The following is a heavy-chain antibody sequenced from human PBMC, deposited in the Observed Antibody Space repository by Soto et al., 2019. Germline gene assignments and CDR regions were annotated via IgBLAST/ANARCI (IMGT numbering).Heavy chain of an antibody. CDR3: ARTIVGAASDLFDY. CDR2: IIPIFGTA. J-gene: IGHJ4*02. CDR1: GGTFSSYA. Sequence: QVQLVQSGAEVKKPGSSVKVSCKASGGTFSSYASSWVRQAPGQGLEWMGGIIPIFGTATYAHKFKGRVTITADESTSTAYMELSSLRSEDTAVYYCARTIVGAASDLFDYWGQGTLVTVSS. D-gene: IGHD1-26*01. V-gene: IGHV1-69*01.